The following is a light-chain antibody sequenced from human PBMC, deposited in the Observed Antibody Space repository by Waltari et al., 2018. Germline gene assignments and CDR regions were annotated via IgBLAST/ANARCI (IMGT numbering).Light chain of an antibody. CDR2: GAS. CDR3: QHYVRLPVS. CDR1: PSVSRS. Sequence: EIVLTQSPGTLSLSPGERATLSCRASPSVSRSLAWYQQKPGQAPRLLIYGASSRATVGPDRVSGSGSGTDFSLTISRLEPEDFAVYYCQHYVRLPVSFGQGTKVEIK. V-gene: IGKV3-20*01. J-gene: IGKJ1*01.